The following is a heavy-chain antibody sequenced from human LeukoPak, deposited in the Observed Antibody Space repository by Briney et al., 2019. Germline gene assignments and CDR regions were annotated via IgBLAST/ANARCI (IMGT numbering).Heavy chain of an antibody. Sequence: ASVKVSCKASGYTFTGYYMHWVRQAPGQGREWMGWINPNSGDTNYAQQFQGRVTMTRDTSVSTAYMELRRLRSADTAVYYCARDRAPHYYDSSGYWFDPWGQGTLVTVSS. D-gene: IGHD3-22*01. CDR2: INPNSGDT. V-gene: IGHV1-2*02. CDR1: GYTFTGYY. J-gene: IGHJ5*02. CDR3: ARDRAPHYYDSSGYWFDP.